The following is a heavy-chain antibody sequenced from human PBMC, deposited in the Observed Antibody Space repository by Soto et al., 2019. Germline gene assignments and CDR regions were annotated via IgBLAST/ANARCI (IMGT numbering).Heavy chain of an antibody. V-gene: IGHV4-4*02. CDR3: AGRPEIHPR. CDR1: GGSTSSSDW. CDR2: IHRDGVT. J-gene: IGHJ4*02. D-gene: IGHD1-26*01. Sequence: QVHLQESGPGLVKPSETLSLTCAISGGSTSSSDWWTWVRQPPGEGLEWIGEIHRDGVTNYNSSLKSRLTISLDQSRNQFSLSLTSVTAAHAAVYFCAGRPEIHPRWGQGILVPVSS.